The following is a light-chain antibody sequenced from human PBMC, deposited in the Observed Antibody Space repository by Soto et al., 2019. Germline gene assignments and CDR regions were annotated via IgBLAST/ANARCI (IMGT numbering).Light chain of an antibody. CDR2: AAS. Sequence: DIQMTQSPSSLSASVGDRVTITCRASQSISSYLNWYQQKPGKAPKLLIYAASSLQSGVPSRFSGSGSGTAFTLTISSLQPEDFATYYCQHTYITPNTFGQGTRLEIK. V-gene: IGKV1-39*01. CDR3: QHTYITPNT. J-gene: IGKJ5*01. CDR1: QSISSY.